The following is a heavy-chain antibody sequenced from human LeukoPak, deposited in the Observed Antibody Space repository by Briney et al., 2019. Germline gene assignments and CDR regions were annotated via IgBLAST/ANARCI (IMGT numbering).Heavy chain of an antibody. V-gene: IGHV3-30-3*01. CDR2: ISYDGSNK. CDR1: GFTFSSYA. D-gene: IGHD4-11*01. J-gene: IGHJ6*02. Sequence: GGSLRLSCAASGFTFSSYAMHWVRQAPGKGLEWVAVISYDGSNKYYADSVKGRFTISRDNSKNTLYLQMNSLRAEDTAVYYCARASPNNYDYCYYGMDVWGQGTTVTVSS. CDR3: ARASPNNYDYCYYGMDV.